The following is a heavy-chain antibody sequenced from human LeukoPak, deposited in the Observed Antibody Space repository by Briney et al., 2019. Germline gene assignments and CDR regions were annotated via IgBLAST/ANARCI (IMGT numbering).Heavy chain of an antibody. CDR2: INPNSGGT. Sequence: ASVKVSCKASGYTFTSYDINWVRQATGQGLEWMGWINPNSGGTNYAQKFQGRVTMTRDTSISTAYMELSRLRSDDTAVYYCAREDGSGSPDFDYWGQGTLVTVSS. CDR1: GYTFTSYD. CDR3: AREDGSGSPDFDY. V-gene: IGHV1-2*02. J-gene: IGHJ4*02. D-gene: IGHD3-10*01.